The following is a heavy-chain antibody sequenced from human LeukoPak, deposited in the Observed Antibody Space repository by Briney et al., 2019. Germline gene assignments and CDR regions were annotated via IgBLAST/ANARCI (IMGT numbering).Heavy chain of an antibody. Sequence: PGGSLRLSCAASGFTFSGYEMNWVRQAPGKGLEWVSYISISGTNMLYADSVKGRFTISRDNSKNTLYLQMNSLRAEDTAVYYCAKDLHPNGYSSGSDYWGQGTLVTVSS. CDR2: ISISGTNM. J-gene: IGHJ4*02. CDR1: GFTFSGYE. CDR3: AKDLHPNGYSSGSDY. D-gene: IGHD6-19*01. V-gene: IGHV3-48*03.